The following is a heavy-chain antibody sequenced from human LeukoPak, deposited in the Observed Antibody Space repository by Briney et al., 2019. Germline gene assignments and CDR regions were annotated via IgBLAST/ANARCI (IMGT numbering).Heavy chain of an antibody. CDR3: ARAYYDSMGLDY. Sequence: GASVTVSCKASGYTFTSYYMHWVRQAPGQGLEWMGIINPSGGSTSYAQKFQGRVTMTRDMSTSTVYMELSSLRSEDTAVYYCARAYYDSMGLDYWGQGTLVTVSS. CDR1: GYTFTSYY. D-gene: IGHD3-22*01. V-gene: IGHV1-46*01. CDR2: INPSGGST. J-gene: IGHJ4*02.